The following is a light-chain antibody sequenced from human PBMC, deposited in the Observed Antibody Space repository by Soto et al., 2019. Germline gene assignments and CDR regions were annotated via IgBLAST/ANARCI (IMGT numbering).Light chain of an antibody. Sequence: EIVLTPPPGTLSLPSGARATLSCRVSQGVSSNYLGWYQQKPGQAPRLLINGASTRATGIPARFSGSGSGTEFTLTISRLQPEDFATYYCPQHGQWLITFGQGTLLEI. CDR3: PQHGQWLIT. V-gene: IGKV3-20*01. J-gene: IGKJ5*01. CDR2: GAS. CDR1: QGVSSNY.